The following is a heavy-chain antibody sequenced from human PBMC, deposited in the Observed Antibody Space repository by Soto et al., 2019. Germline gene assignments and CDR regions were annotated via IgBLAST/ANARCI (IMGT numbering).Heavy chain of an antibody. D-gene: IGHD2-2*01. CDR1: GFSLSTSGIC. CDR3: ARIDCSSSSFADY. Sequence: SGPTLVNPTQTLTLTCTFSGFSLSTSGICVSWIRQPPGKVLEWLACIDWYDDKYYNTSLKTRLTISKDTSKNQVVLTMTNMDPVDTATYYCARIDCSSSSFADYWGQGTLVTVSS. J-gene: IGHJ4*02. CDR2: IDWYDDK. V-gene: IGHV2-70*11.